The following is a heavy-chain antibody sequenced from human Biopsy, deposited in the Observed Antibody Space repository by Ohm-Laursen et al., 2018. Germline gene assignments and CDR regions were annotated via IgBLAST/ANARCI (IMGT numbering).Heavy chain of an antibody. D-gene: IGHD3-22*01. CDR3: ARHDRSGYWGLDY. Sequence: SDTLSLTCLVSGGSVSSGSHYWSWIRQPPGKGLEWIGFIYYNGSSKYNPSLKSRVTISVDTSKNQFSLKLRSVTAADTAVYYCARHDRSGYWGLDYWGQGALVTVSA. V-gene: IGHV4-61*01. CDR2: IYYNGSS. J-gene: IGHJ4*02. CDR1: GGSVSSGSHY.